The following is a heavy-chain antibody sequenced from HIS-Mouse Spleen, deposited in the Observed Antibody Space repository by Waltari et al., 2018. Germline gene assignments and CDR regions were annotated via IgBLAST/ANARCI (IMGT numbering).Heavy chain of an antibody. J-gene: IGHJ4*02. V-gene: IGHV3-53*01. D-gene: IGHD5-12*01. CDR3: AREGSGYDYYFDY. Sequence: EVQLVESGGGLIQPGGSLRRSCAASGFTVSSNDMSWVRQAPGKGLELVSVIYSGGSTYYADSVKGRFTISRDNSKNTLYLQMNSLRAEDTAVYYCAREGSGYDYYFDYWGQGTLVTVSS. CDR1: GFTVSSND. CDR2: IYSGGST.